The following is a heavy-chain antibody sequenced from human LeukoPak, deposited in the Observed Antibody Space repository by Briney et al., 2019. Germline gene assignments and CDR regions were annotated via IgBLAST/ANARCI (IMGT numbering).Heavy chain of an antibody. CDR3: ARGNRGYSYGYYFDY. D-gene: IGHD5-18*01. CDR2: IIPIFGTA. Sequence: GASVKVSCKASGGTFSSYAISWVRQAPGQGLEWMGGIIPIFGTANYAQKFQGRVTITADKSTSTAYMELSSLRSEDTAVYYCARGNRGYSYGYYFDYWGQGTLVTVSS. J-gene: IGHJ4*02. CDR1: GGTFSSYA. V-gene: IGHV1-69*06.